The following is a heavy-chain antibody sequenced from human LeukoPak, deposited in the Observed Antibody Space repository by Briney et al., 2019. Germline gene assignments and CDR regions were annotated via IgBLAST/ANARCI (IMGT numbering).Heavy chain of an antibody. CDR1: GFTYSTYG. CDR3: AKVYDYYYMDV. Sequence: GGSLRLSCAASGFTYSTYGMNCVRQAPGEGLQWVSGITASVENTLYADPVKGRFTVPRDNSKNMLSLEINSLRADDRALLYCAKVYDYYYMDVWGKGTTVTVSS. V-gene: IGHV3-23*01. J-gene: IGHJ6*03. CDR2: ITASVENT.